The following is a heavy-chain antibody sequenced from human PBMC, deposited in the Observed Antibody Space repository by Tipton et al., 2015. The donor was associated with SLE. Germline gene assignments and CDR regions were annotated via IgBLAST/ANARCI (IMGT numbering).Heavy chain of an antibody. D-gene: IGHD6-19*01. J-gene: IGHJ4*02. CDR3: ARDPGIAVAGGDY. CDR2: IYYSGST. CDR1: GGSISSHY. V-gene: IGHV4-59*11. Sequence: TLSLTCTVSGGSISSHYWSWIRQPPGKGLEWIGYIYYSGSTNYNPSLKSRVTISVDTSKNQFSLKLSSVTAADTAVYYCARDPGIAVAGGDYWGQGTLVTVSS.